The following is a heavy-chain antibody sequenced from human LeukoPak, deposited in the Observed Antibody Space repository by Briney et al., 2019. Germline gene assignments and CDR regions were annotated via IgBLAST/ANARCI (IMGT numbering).Heavy chain of an antibody. V-gene: IGHV1-69*13. D-gene: IGHD5-12*01. Sequence: GASVKVSRKASVGTFSSYAISWVRQAPGQGREWMGGIIPIFGTANYAQKFQGRVTITADESTSTAYMELSSLRSEDTAVYYCARDGRFSGYDLIAFDIWGQGTMVTVSS. CDR3: ARDGRFSGYDLIAFDI. CDR1: VGTFSSYA. J-gene: IGHJ3*02. CDR2: IIPIFGTA.